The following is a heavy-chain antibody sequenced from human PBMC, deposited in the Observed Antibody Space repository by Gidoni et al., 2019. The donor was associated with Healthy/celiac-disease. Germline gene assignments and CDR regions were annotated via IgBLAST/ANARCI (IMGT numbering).Heavy chain of an antibody. J-gene: IGHJ6*02. V-gene: IGHV4-34*01. CDR2: INHSGSN. CDR3: ARGGGSYYYYYGMDV. CDR1: GGSFRGYY. Sequence: QVQLQQWGAGLLTPSETLSLTCAVYGGSFRGYYWSGIRQPPGKGLEWIGEINHSGSNNYNPSLKSRVTISVDTSKNQFSLKLSSVTAADTAVYYCARGGGSYYYYYGMDVWGQGTTVTVSS. D-gene: IGHD1-26*01.